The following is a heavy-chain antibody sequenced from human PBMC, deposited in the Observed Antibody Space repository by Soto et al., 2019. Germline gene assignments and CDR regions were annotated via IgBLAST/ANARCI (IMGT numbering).Heavy chain of an antibody. D-gene: IGHD2-2*01. CDR2: IIPIFGTA. Sequence: QVQLVQSGAEVKKPGSSVKVSCKASGGTFSSYAISWVRQAPGQGLEWMGGIIPIFGTANYAQKLQGRVTIHADESTSTGYMELRSLRSEDTAVYYCARASSRGYQLLGDYYYYGMDVWGQGTTVTVSS. CDR3: ARASSRGYQLLGDYYYYGMDV. V-gene: IGHV1-69*01. J-gene: IGHJ6*02. CDR1: GGTFSSYA.